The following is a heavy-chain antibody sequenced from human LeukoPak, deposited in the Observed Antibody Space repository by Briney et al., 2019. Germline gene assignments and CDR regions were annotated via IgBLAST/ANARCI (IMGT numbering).Heavy chain of an antibody. CDR1: GFSISSDY. CDR2: IYYSGGT. D-gene: IGHD1-7*01. J-gene: IGHJ4*02. CDR3: ARVGTVLDGGY. V-gene: IGHV4-59*01. Sequence: PSETLSLTCTVYGFSISSDYWSWIRQPPGKGLDWIGYIYYSGGTNYNPSLKGRVTISVDTSKKQFSLKLSSVTATDTAGYYCARVGTVLDGGYWGQGILVTVSS.